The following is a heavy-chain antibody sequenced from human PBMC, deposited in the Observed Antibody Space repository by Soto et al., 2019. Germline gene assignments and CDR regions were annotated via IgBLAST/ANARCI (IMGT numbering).Heavy chain of an antibody. D-gene: IGHD1-26*01. CDR3: ARSLGETTSLFDY. CDR2: INTSSGTT. Sequence: QVQLVQSGAEMKQPGASVKLSCQASGYIFIHCFMHWVRQAPGQGLEWMGGINTSSGTTTYAQKFQGRVTVTRNTSTSTVYMELSSLGSGDTAMDYCARSLGETTSLFDYWGQGSLVTVSA. CDR1: GYIFIHCF. J-gene: IGHJ4*02. V-gene: IGHV1-46*01.